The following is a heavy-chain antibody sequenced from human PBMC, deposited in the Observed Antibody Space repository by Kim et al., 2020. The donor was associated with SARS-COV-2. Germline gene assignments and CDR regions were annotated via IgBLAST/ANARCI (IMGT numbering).Heavy chain of an antibody. CDR3: ARGDARIAVAGTRFFY. V-gene: IGHV3-48*03. Sequence: GGSLRLSCAASGFTFSSYEMNWVRQAPGKGLEWVSYISSSGSTIYYADSVKGRFTISRDNAKNSLYLQMNSLRAEDTAVYYCARGDARIAVAGTRFFYWGQGTLVTVSS. J-gene: IGHJ4*02. CDR1: GFTFSSYE. CDR2: ISSSGSTI. D-gene: IGHD6-19*01.